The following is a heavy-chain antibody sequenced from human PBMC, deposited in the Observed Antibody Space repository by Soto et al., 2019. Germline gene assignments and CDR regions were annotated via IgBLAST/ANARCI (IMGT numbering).Heavy chain of an antibody. V-gene: IGHV3-30*03. CDR2: ISSDGSKK. J-gene: IGHJ4*02. CDR3: AIDPYGGSSRFDY. D-gene: IGHD2-15*01. CDR1: GFTFSNNG. Sequence: QVQLVESGGGVVQPGRSLRLSCVASGFTFSNNGIHWVRQAPGKGLEWVAVISSDGSKKYYADSVKGRFTISRDNSKNTLYLQMNSLRAEDTAVYYCAIDPYGGSSRFDYWGQGTLVTVSS.